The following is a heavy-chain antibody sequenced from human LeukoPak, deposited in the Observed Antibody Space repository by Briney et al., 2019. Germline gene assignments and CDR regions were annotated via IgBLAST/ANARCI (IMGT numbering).Heavy chain of an antibody. V-gene: IGHV3-66*02. Sequence: PGGSLRLSCAASGFTVSSNYMSWVRQPPGKGLEWVSVIYSGGSTYYADSVKGRFTISRDDSNNTQYLQMNSLRAEDTAVYYCARDRGSRNPYYYYYYMDVWGKGTTVTVSS. CDR1: GFTVSSNY. J-gene: IGHJ6*03. CDR2: IYSGGST. D-gene: IGHD3-10*01. CDR3: ARDRGSRNPYYYYYYMDV.